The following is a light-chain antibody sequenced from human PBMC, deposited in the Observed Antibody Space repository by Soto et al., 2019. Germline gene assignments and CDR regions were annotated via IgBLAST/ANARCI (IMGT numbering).Light chain of an antibody. CDR3: QQCGSSST. V-gene: IGKV1-5*01. Sequence: DIQMTQSPSTLSASVGDRVTITCRASQSISSWLAWYQQKPGKAPKLLIYDASSLESGVPSRFSGSGSGTEFTLTISSLQPDDFATYYCQQCGSSSTFGQGTRLEIK. CDR2: DAS. J-gene: IGKJ5*01. CDR1: QSISSW.